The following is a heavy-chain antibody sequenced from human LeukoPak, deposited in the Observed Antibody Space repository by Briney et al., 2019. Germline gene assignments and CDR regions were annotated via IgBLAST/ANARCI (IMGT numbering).Heavy chain of an antibody. J-gene: IGHJ4*02. D-gene: IGHD6-19*01. CDR3: ARTYSSGWYVDY. V-gene: IGHV4-34*01. CDR1: GGSFSGYY. CDR2: INHSGST. Sequence: PSETPSLTCAVYGGSFSGYYWSWIRQPPGKGLEWIGEINHSGSTNYNPSLKSRVTISVDTSKNQFSLKLSSVTAADTAVYYCARTYSSGWYVDYWGQGTPVTVSS.